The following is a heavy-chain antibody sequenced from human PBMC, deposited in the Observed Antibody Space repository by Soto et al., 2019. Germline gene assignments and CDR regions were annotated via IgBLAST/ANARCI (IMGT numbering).Heavy chain of an antibody. CDR2: VHDSWGS. V-gene: IGHV4-59*08. Sequence: SETLSLTCTVSGGSISNYYWSWFRQTPGKGLEWIGYVHDSWGSNYNPSLKSRVAISLDTSKSQFSLKLSSVTAADTAVYYCTRHEGGAAADRPLDYWGQGTLVTVSS. J-gene: IGHJ4*02. CDR1: GGSISNYY. D-gene: IGHD6-13*01. CDR3: TRHEGGAAADRPLDY.